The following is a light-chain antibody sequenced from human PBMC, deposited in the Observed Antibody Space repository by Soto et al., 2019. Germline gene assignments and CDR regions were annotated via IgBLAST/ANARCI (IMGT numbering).Light chain of an antibody. V-gene: IGLV2-14*01. CDR2: EVT. J-gene: IGLJ3*02. CDR3: SSYTTSNTWV. Sequence: QSALTQPASVSGSPGQSITISCTGTTSDVGRYNYVSWYQHHPGKAPKLIIYEVTKRPSGVSDRFSGSKSGNTASLTISGLQAEDEADFHCSSYTTSNTWVFGGGTQLTVL. CDR1: TSDVGRYNY.